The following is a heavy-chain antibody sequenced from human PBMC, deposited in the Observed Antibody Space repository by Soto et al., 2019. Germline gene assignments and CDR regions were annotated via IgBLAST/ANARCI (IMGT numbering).Heavy chain of an antibody. CDR2: IIPIFGTA. V-gene: IGHV1-69*13. CDR3: ARSKAAAFSFDY. D-gene: IGHD6-13*01. J-gene: IGHJ4*02. Sequence: SVKVSFKASGGTFSSYAISWVRQAPGQGLEWMGGIIPIFGTANYAQKFQGRVTITADESTSTAYVELSSLRSEDTAVYYCARSKAAAFSFDYWGQGTLVTVSS. CDR1: GGTFSSYA.